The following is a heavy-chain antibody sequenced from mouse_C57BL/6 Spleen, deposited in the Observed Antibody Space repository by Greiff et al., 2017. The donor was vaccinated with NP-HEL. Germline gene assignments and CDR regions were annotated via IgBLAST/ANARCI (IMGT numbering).Heavy chain of an antibody. CDR3: AKLTLATSPYYYAMDY. Sequence: QVQLQQSGPELVKPGASVKISCKASGYAFSSSWMNWVKQRPGKGLEWIGRIYPGDGDTNYNGKFKGKATLNADKSSSTAYMQLSSLTSEDSAVYFCAKLTLATSPYYYAMDYWGQGTSVTVSS. CDR2: IYPGDGDT. D-gene: IGHD1-1*01. V-gene: IGHV1-82*01. CDR1: GYAFSSSW. J-gene: IGHJ4*01.